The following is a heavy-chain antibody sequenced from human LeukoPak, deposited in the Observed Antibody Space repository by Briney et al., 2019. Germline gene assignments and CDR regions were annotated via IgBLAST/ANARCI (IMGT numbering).Heavy chain of an antibody. Sequence: GESLKISCKGSGYNFNTYWVAWVRQMPGKGLEWMGIIHPVDSDIRYSPSFQGQVTISADRSINTAYLQWSSLKASDTAMYYCTRQEGDYYYYYGMDVWGQGTTVTVSS. CDR3: TRQEGDYYYYYGMDV. CDR2: IHPVDSDI. J-gene: IGHJ6*02. CDR1: GYNFNTYW. V-gene: IGHV5-51*01.